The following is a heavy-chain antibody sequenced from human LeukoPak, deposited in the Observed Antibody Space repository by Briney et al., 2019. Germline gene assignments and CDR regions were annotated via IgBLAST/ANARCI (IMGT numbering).Heavy chain of an antibody. Sequence: GGSLRLSCAASGFTFSSYAMHWVRQAPGQGLEWVAVISYDGSNKYYADSVKGRFTISRDNSKNTLYLQMNSLRAEDTAVYYCARDRDSSSWSRGYFDYWGQGTLVTVSS. V-gene: IGHV3-30*04. J-gene: IGHJ4*02. CDR1: GFTFSSYA. D-gene: IGHD6-13*01. CDR3: ARDRDSSSWSRGYFDY. CDR2: ISYDGSNK.